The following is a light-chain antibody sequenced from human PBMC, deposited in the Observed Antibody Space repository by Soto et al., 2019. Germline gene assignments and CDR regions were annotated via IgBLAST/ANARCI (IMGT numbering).Light chain of an antibody. Sequence: ALAQPASVSGSPGQSITISCTGTSSDVGSYNLVSWYQQHPGKAPKLMIYEGSKRPSGVSNRFSGSKSGNTASLTISGLQAEDEADYYCCSYAGSFYVFGTGTKVTVL. J-gene: IGLJ1*01. CDR2: EGS. CDR1: SSDVGSYNL. V-gene: IGLV2-23*01. CDR3: CSYAGSFYV.